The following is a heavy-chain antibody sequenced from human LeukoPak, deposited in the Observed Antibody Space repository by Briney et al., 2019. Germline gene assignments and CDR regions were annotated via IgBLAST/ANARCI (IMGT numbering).Heavy chain of an antibody. V-gene: IGHV3-23*01. J-gene: IGHJ5*02. CDR3: AKDGRASWFDP. CDR1: GFTFSSYA. D-gene: IGHD1-1*01. Sequence: PGGSLRLSCAASGFTFSSYAMSCVRQAPGKGLEWVSSISGGGGSTYYADSVKGRFTISRDNSKNMMYLQMDSLRAEDTAVYYCAKDGRASWFDPRGQGNLVTVSS. CDR2: ISGGGGST.